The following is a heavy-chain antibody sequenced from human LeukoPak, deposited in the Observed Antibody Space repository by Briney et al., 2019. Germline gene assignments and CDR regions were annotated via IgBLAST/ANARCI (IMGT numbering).Heavy chain of an antibody. CDR2: IIPIFGTA. D-gene: IGHD3-9*01. V-gene: IGHV1-69*06. Sequence: SVKVSCKASGGTFSSYAISWVRQAPGQGLEGMGGIIPIFGTANYVQKFQGRVTITADKSTSTAYMELSSLRSEDTAVYYCARGDILTGYRYYFDYWGQGTLVTVSS. CDR1: GGTFSSYA. J-gene: IGHJ4*02. CDR3: ARGDILTGYRYYFDY.